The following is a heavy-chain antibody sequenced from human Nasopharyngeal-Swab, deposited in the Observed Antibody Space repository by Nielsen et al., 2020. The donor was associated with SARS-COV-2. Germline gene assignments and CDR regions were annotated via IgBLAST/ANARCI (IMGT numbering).Heavy chain of an antibody. Sequence: SETLSLTCTVSGASLSSYYWSWIRQPPGKGLEWVAYSHYSGSTNYNPSLKSRVTMSVDTSKRQSSLMLTSVTAADTAVYYCARGFDYWGQGTLVTVSS. CDR3: ARGFDY. J-gene: IGHJ4*02. V-gene: IGHV4-59*08. CDR1: GASLSSYY. CDR2: SHYSGST.